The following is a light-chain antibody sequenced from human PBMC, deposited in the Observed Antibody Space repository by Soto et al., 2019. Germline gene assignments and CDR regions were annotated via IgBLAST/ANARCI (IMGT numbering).Light chain of an antibody. Sequence: AIRMTQSPSSFSASTGDRVTITCRASQGISSYLAWYQQKPGKAPKLLINAASTLQSGVPSRFSGSGSGTDFTLTISCLQSEDFATYYCQQYYSYPLTFGGGNKVEIK. CDR2: AAS. CDR1: QGISSY. J-gene: IGKJ4*01. CDR3: QQYYSYPLT. V-gene: IGKV1-8*01.